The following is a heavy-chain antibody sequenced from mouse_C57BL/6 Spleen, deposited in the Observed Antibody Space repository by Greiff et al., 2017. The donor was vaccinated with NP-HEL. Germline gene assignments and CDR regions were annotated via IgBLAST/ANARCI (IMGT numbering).Heavy chain of an antibody. J-gene: IGHJ2*01. V-gene: IGHV7-3*01. CDR3: ARSPGYYFDY. CDR2: IRNKANGYTT. CDR1: GFTFTDYY. D-gene: IGHD4-1*01. Sequence: EVMLVESGGGLVQPGGSLSLSCAASGFTFTDYYMSWVRQPPGKALEWLGFIRNKANGYTTEYSASVKGRFTISRDNSQSILYLQMNALRAEDSATYYCARSPGYYFDYWGQGTTLTVSS.